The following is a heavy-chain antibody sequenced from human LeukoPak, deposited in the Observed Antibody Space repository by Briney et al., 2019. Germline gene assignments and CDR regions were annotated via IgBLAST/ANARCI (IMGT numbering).Heavy chain of an antibody. D-gene: IGHD3-22*01. CDR2: IKSKTDGGTT. J-gene: IGHJ4*02. Sequence: GGSLRLSCAASSFTFSNAWMNWVRQAPGKGLEWVGRIKSKTDGGTTDYAAPVKGRFTISRDDSKNTLYLQMSSLKTEDTAVYYCTGEVVVISYFDYWGQGTLVTVSS. CDR1: SFTFSNAW. V-gene: IGHV3-15*07. CDR3: TGEVVVISYFDY.